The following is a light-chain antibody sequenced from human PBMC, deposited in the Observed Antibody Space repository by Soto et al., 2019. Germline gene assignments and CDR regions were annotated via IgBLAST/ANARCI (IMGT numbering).Light chain of an antibody. V-gene: IGLV1-44*01. CDR3: AAWDDRLSAVV. Sequence: QSVLTQPPSASGTPGQRVTISCSGSSSNIGSNTVNWYQQLPGTAPKLLIYSNDPRPSGVPDRFSGSKSGTSASLAISGLQSEDEADYYCAAWDDRLSAVVFGGGTKLTVL. CDR2: SND. J-gene: IGLJ2*01. CDR1: SSNIGSNT.